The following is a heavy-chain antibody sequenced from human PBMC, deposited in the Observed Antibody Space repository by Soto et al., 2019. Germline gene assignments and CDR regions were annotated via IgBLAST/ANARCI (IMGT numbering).Heavy chain of an antibody. Sequence: PGGSLRLSCAVSGFTFSTYGMHWVRQAPGKGLEWVAVISYDGNYIYYADSVKGRFTISRDNSKYTLYLQMNSLRGEDTAVYYCARDHYGDYDSWGQGTLVTVSS. CDR2: ISYDGNYI. CDR3: ARDHYGDYDS. V-gene: IGHV3-30*03. D-gene: IGHD4-17*01. CDR1: GFTFSTYG. J-gene: IGHJ5*01.